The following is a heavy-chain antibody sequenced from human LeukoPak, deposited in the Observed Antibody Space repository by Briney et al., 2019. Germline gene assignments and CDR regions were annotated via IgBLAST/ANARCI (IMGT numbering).Heavy chain of an antibody. V-gene: IGHV3-48*04. CDR2: ISDSGRTT. CDR3: ASWAGNTQSDSWSGPFDY. CDR1: GFSFSDYG. D-gene: IGHD3-3*01. Sequence: GGSLRLSCAASGFSFSDYGIHWVRQAPGKGLEWVSYISDSGRTTFYADSVKGRFTISRDNAKNSLYLQMSSLRVEDTAVYYCASWAGNTQSDSWSGPFDYWGQGTLVTVSS. J-gene: IGHJ4*02.